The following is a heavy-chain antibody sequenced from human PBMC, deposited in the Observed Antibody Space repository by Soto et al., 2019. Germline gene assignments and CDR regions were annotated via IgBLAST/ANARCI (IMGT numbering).Heavy chain of an antibody. Sequence: GGSLRLSCAASGFTFSSYDMHWVRQATGKGLEWVSAIGTAGDTYYPGSVKGRFTISRENAKNSLYLQMNSLRAEDTAVYYCARDLSQDHAFDIWGQGTMVTVSS. CDR2: IGTAGDT. V-gene: IGHV3-13*01. CDR3: ARDLSQDHAFDI. J-gene: IGHJ3*02. CDR1: GFTFSSYD.